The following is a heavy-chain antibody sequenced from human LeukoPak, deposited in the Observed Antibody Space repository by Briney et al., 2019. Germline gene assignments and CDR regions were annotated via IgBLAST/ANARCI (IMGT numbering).Heavy chain of an antibody. J-gene: IGHJ3*02. CDR1: GGSISSYY. CDR3: ARSVFPGIAVAGRLDAFDI. D-gene: IGHD6-19*01. Sequence: SETLSLTCTVSGGSISSYYWSSIRQPPGKGLEWIGYIYYSGSTNYNPSLKSRVTISVDTSKNQFSLKLSSVTAADTAVYYCARSVFPGIAVAGRLDAFDIWGQGTMVTVSS. CDR2: IYYSGST. V-gene: IGHV4-59*08.